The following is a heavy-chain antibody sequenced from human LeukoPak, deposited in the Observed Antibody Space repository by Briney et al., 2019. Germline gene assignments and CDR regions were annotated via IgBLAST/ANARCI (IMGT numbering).Heavy chain of an antibody. CDR2: ISYGGSNK. J-gene: IGHJ5*02. CDR3: AREAYSSGWYKKRSNWFDP. D-gene: IGHD6-19*01. V-gene: IGHV3-30-3*01. CDR1: GFTFSSYA. Sequence: GGSLGLSCAASGFTFSSYAMHWVRQAPGKGLEWVAVISYGGSNKYYADSVKGRFTISRDNSKNTLYLQMNSLRAEDTAVYYCAREAYSSGWYKKRSNWFDPWGQGTLVTVSS.